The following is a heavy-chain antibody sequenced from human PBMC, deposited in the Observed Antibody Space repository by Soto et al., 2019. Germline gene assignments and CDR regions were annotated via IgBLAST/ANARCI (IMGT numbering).Heavy chain of an antibody. CDR3: AKALGELSPESYDH. V-gene: IGHV3-30*18. CDR2: ISYDGSNQ. CDR1: GFTFSSYG. J-gene: IGHJ4*02. D-gene: IGHD3-16*02. Sequence: QVQLVESGGGVVQPGRSLRLSCAASGFTFSSYGMHWVRQAPGKGLEWVAIISYDGSNQYYADSVKGRFTISRDNSKNTLVLRMNSLRPEDTAVYYCAKALGELSPESYDHWGQGILFTVSS.